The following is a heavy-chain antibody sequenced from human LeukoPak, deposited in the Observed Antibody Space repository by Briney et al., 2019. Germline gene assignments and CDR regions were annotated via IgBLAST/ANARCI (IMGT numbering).Heavy chain of an antibody. CDR3: AKGYSMVRGVRDFDY. D-gene: IGHD3-10*01. J-gene: IGHJ4*02. CDR2: IKQDGSEK. V-gene: IGHV3-7*01. CDR1: GFTFSSYW. Sequence: GGSLRLSCAASGFTFSSYWMSWVRQAPGKGLEWVANIKQDGSEKYYVDSVKGRFTISRDNAKNSLYLQMNSLRAEDTAVYYCAKGYSMVRGVRDFDYWGQGTLVTVSS.